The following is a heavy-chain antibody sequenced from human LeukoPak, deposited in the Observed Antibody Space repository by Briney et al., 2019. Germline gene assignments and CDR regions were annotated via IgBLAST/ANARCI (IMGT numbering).Heavy chain of an antibody. J-gene: IGHJ3*02. Sequence: GGSLRLSCAATEFIFSDYTMNWVRQAPGRGLEWVSSISSSSIYKYYADSVKGRFTISRDNAKNSLYLQMNSLRAEDTAVYYCLTIVETTIDAFDIWGQGTMVTVSS. D-gene: IGHD1-26*01. V-gene: IGHV3-21*01. CDR3: LTIVETTIDAFDI. CDR2: ISSSSIYK. CDR1: EFIFSDYT.